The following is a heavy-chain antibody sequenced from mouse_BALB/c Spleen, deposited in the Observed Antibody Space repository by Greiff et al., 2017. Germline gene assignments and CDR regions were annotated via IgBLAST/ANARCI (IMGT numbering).Heavy chain of an antibody. Sequence: QVQLQQSGAELVRPGTSVKISCKASGYTFTNYWLGWVKQRPGHGLEWIGDIYPGGGYTNYNEKFKGKATLTADTSSCTAYMQLSSLTSEDSAVYFCARITTVVAMDYWGQGTSVTVSS. V-gene: IGHV1-63*02. CDR2: IYPGGGYT. CDR1: GYTFTNYW. D-gene: IGHD1-1*01. J-gene: IGHJ4*01. CDR3: ARITTVVAMDY.